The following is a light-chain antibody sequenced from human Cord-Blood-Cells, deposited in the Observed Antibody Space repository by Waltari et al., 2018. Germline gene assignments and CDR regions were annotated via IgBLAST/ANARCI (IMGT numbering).Light chain of an antibody. CDR1: QSISSY. CDR2: AAS. V-gene: IGKV1-39*01. Sequence: DIQMTQSPSSLSASVGDRVTITCRASQSISSYLNWYQQKPGKAPKLLIYAASSLQSGVPSRFSGSGSGTDFTLTISSLQPEDFATYYCKQSYSTLTFGGGTKVEIK. J-gene: IGKJ4*01. CDR3: KQSYSTLT.